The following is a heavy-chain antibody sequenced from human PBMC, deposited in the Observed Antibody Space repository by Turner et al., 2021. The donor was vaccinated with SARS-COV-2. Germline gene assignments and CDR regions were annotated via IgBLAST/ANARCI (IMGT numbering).Heavy chain of an antibody. J-gene: IGHJ1*01. CDR3: ARDGVAYCGGDCYPLAEYFQH. V-gene: IGHV1-69*01. CDR2: IIPILGIT. Sequence: QVPLVQSGAEVKKPGSSVKVSFKASGGPFSSYAISLVGQAPGQGLEWMGGIIPILGITNYAQKFHDRGTITADESTSTAYMELSSLRSEDTAVYYCARDGVAYCGGDCYPLAEYFQHWGQGTLVTVSS. D-gene: IGHD2-21*02. CDR1: GGPFSSYA.